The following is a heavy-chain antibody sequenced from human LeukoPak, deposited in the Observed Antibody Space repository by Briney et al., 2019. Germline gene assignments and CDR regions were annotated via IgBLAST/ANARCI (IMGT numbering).Heavy chain of an antibody. CDR1: GFTVSSTY. CDR2: LYNDGRT. V-gene: IGHV3-53*01. Sequence: GGSLRLSCAASGFTVSSTYMNWVRQAPGKGLEWVSILYNDGRTYYAHSVKGRFTISRDNSKNTLYLQMNSLRAEDTAVYYCAKLSMDSYYFDCWGQGTLVTVSS. D-gene: IGHD3/OR15-3a*01. J-gene: IGHJ4*02. CDR3: AKLSMDSYYFDC.